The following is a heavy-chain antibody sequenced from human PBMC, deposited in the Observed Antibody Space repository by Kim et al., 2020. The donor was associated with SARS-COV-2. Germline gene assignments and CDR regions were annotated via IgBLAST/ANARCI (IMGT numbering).Heavy chain of an antibody. J-gene: IGHJ4*02. CDR2: IYPGDSDT. Sequence: GESLKISCKGSGYSFTNYWIGWVRQMPGKGLEWMGIIYPGDSDTRYSPSFQGQVTISADKSISTAYLQWSSLKASDTAMYYCARRGYGSSGYYYFDYWGQGTLVTVSS. V-gene: IGHV5-51*01. CDR1: GYSFTNYW. D-gene: IGHD3-22*01. CDR3: ARRGYGSSGYYYFDY.